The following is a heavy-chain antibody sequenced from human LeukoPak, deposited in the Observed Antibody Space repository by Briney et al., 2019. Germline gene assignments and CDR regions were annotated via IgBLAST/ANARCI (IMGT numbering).Heavy chain of an antibody. V-gene: IGHV3-23*01. D-gene: IGHD6-19*01. CDR2: ISGSGGST. CDR1: GFTFSSYA. CDR3: AKDTSYSSGQFDY. Sequence: PGGSLRLSCAASGFTFSSYAMSWVRQAPGKGLEWVSAISGSGGSTYYAGSVKGRFTISRDNSKNTLYLQMNSLRAEDTAVYYCAKDTSYSSGQFDYWGQGTLVTVSS. J-gene: IGHJ4*02.